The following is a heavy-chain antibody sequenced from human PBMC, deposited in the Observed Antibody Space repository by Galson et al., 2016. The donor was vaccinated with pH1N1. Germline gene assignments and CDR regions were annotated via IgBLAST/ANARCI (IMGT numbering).Heavy chain of an antibody. CDR1: GFTFSSYA. CDR3: ASGNIRIAARLSWFDL. CDR2: ISGSGGTT. D-gene: IGHD6-6*01. Sequence: SLRLSCAVSGFTFSSYAMNWVRQAPGKGMEWVSGISGSGGTTYYADSVKGRCTISRDNSKNMLYLQMNSLRAEDTALYYCASGNIRIAARLSWFDLRGQGTLVTVSS. J-gene: IGHJ5*02. V-gene: IGHV3-23*01.